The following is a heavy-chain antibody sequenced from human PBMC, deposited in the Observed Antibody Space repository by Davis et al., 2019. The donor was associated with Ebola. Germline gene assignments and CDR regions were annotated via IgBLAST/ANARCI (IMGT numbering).Heavy chain of an antibody. V-gene: IGHV3-30*02. J-gene: IGHJ4*02. D-gene: IGHD6-13*01. CDR1: GFTFSTYG. Sequence: PGGSLRLSCAASGFTFSTYGMHWVRQAPGKGLEWVAFIRYDGSHKWYADSVKGRFAISRDNSKSTPYLQMNSLRAEDTAVYYCAKGIAAAQVYWGQGTLVTVSS. CDR2: IRYDGSHK. CDR3: AKGIAAAQVY.